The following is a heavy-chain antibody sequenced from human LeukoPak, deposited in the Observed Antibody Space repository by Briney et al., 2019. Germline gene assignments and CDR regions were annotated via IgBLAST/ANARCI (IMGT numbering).Heavy chain of an antibody. J-gene: IGHJ4*02. CDR1: GFAFSSYA. V-gene: IGHV3-23*01. Sequence: GGSLRLSCAASGFAFSSYAMSWVRQAPGKGLEWVSAISGSGGSTYYADSVKGRFTISRDNSKNTLYLQMNSLRAEDTAVYYCAKDLIAVAPLRPYYFDYWGQGTLVTVSS. CDR3: AKDLIAVAPLRPYYFDY. CDR2: ISGSGGST. D-gene: IGHD6-19*01.